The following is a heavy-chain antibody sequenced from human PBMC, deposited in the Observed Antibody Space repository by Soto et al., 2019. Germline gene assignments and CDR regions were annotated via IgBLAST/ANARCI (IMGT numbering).Heavy chain of an antibody. CDR3: ARVLGQIPDAFDI. J-gene: IGHJ3*02. V-gene: IGHV1-46*03. D-gene: IGHD1-26*01. CDR1: GYTVTRYD. CDR2: INPSGGST. Sequence: ASVKVSFKASGYTVTRYDMPWVLQTPGQGLEWMGIINPSGGSTSYAQKFQGRVTMTRDTSTSTVYMELSSLRSEDTAVYYCARVLGQIPDAFDIWGQGTMVTVSS.